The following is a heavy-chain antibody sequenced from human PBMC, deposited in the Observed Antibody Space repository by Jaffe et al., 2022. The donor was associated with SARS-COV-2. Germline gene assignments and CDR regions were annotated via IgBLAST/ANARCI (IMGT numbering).Heavy chain of an antibody. Sequence: QVQLQESGPGLVKPSETLSLTCTVSGYSISSGYYWGWIRQPPGKGLEWIGSIYHSGSTYYNPSLKSRVTISVDTSKNQFSLKLSSVTAADTAVYYCARDNYFDYWGQGTLVTVSS. CDR3: ARDNYFDY. J-gene: IGHJ4*02. V-gene: IGHV4-38-2*02. CDR1: GYSISSGYY. CDR2: IYHSGST.